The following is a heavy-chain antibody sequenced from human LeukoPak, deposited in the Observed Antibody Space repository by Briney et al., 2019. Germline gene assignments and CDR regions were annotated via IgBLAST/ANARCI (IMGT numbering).Heavy chain of an antibody. J-gene: IGHJ2*01. V-gene: IGHV3-74*01. D-gene: IGHD1-14*01. CDR3: VRLYKIEGADL. CDR2: IRNDGTTT. Sequence: GGSLRLSCAASGFTFSTYWTHWVRQTPGKGLVWVSSIRNDGTTTNYADSVKGRFTISRDNAKNTLYLQMNSLRAEDTAVYYCVRLYKIEGADLWGRGTLVTVSS. CDR1: GFTFSTYW.